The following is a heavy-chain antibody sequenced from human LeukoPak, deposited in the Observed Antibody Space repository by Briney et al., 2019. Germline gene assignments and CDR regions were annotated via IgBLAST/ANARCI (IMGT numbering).Heavy chain of an antibody. J-gene: IGHJ4*02. Sequence: GGSLRLSCAASGFTFSSYWMSWVRQAPGKGLEWVSIIYRGGETYYPDSVKGRFIISKDNSKNTVYLQMNSLRAEDTAVYYCARDSGSWSGIDYWGQGTLVTVSS. V-gene: IGHV3-53*01. CDR3: ARDSGSWSGIDY. CDR1: GFTFSSYW. CDR2: IYRGGET. D-gene: IGHD6-13*01.